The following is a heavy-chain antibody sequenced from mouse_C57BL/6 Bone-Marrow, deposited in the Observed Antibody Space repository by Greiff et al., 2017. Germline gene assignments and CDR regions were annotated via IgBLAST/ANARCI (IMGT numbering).Heavy chain of an antibody. Sequence: EVMLVESGGGLVQPGGSLKLSCAASGFTFSDYYMYWVRQTPEKRLEWVAYISNGGGSTYYPDTVKGRFTISRDNAKNTLYLQMSRLKSEDTAMYYCARHGPVDGYYYWYFEVWGTGTTVTVSS. V-gene: IGHV5-12*01. CDR2: ISNGGGST. J-gene: IGHJ1*03. CDR1: GFTFSDYY. D-gene: IGHD2-3*01. CDR3: ARHGPVDGYYYWYFEV.